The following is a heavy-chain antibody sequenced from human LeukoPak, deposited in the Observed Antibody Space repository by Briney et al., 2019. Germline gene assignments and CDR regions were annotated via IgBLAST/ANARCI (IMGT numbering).Heavy chain of an antibody. CDR3: ASFLVPAAIN. D-gene: IGHD2-2*01. J-gene: IGHJ4*02. CDR2: IYYSGST. Sequence: SQTLSLTRTVSVGSISSGGSYCSSIRLHPGKGLEWIGYIYYSGSTYYNPSLKSRVTISVDTSKNQFSLKLSSVTAADTAVYYCASFLVPAAINWGQGTLVTVSS. CDR1: VGSISSGGSY. V-gene: IGHV4-31*03.